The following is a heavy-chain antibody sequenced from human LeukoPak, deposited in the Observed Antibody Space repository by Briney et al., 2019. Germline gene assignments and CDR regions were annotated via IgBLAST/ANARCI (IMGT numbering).Heavy chain of an antibody. Sequence: SETLSLTCAVYGGSFSGYSWSWIRQPPGKGLEWIGEINHRGSTNYNPSLKSRVTISVDTSKNQFSLKLSSVTAADTAVYYCARGSGFDYWGQGTLVTVSS. CDR2: INHRGST. CDR3: ARGSGFDY. V-gene: IGHV4-34*01. J-gene: IGHJ4*02. CDR1: GGSFSGYS.